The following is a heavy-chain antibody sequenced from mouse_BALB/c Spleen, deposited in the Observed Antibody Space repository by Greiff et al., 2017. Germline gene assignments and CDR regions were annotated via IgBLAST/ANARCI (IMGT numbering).Heavy chain of an antibody. J-gene: IGHJ4*01. D-gene: IGHD2-4*01. CDR2: ISSGGSYT. V-gene: IGHV5-6*01. Sequence: EVKLMESGGDLVKPGGSLKLSCAASGFTFSSYGMSWVRQTPDKRLEWVATISSGGSYTFYPDSVKGRFTISRDNARNILYLQMSRLRSEDTSMYYCAREEITMITTGSMDYWGQGTSVTGAS. CDR1: GFTFSSYG. CDR3: AREEITMITTGSMDY.